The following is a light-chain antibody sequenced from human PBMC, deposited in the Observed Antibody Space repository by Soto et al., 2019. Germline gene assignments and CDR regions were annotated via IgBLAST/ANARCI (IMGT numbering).Light chain of an antibody. V-gene: IGKV1-5*03. CDR1: QTIDSW. Sequence: DIQMTQSPSTLSASVGDRVTITCRASQTIDSWLAWYQQRPGKPPNLLIYKASTLASGVPSRFSGSGSGTEFTLTINSLQPDDFATYYCQQYETFSGTFGPGTKV. CDR2: KAS. CDR3: QQYETFSGT. J-gene: IGKJ1*01.